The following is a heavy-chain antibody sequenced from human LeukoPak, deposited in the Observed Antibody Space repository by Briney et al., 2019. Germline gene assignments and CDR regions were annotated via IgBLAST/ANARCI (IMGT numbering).Heavy chain of an antibody. V-gene: IGHV3-23*01. D-gene: IGHD2-2*01. Sequence: PGRSLRLSCAAFGFTFSSYAMSWVRQAPGKGLEWVSAISGSGGSTYYADSVKGRFTISRDNSKNTLYLQMNSLRDEDTAVYYCAKVRTVVQVWYRHNWFDPWGQGTLVTVSS. CDR3: AKVRTVVQVWYRHNWFDP. CDR1: GFTFSSYA. J-gene: IGHJ5*02. CDR2: ISGSGGST.